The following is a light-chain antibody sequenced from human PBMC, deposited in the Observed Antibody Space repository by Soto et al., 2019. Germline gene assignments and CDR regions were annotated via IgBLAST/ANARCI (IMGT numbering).Light chain of an antibody. Sequence: SYELSQPPSVSLAPGQTAIITCGGDHIGSKSVHWYQQRPGRAPVLVVFDDSDRPSGIPERFSGSNSANTATLTISRVEAGDEADYYCQVWDSPSDHRVFGGGTKLTVL. CDR1: HIGSKS. CDR2: DDS. CDR3: QVWDSPSDHRV. J-gene: IGLJ3*02. V-gene: IGLV3-21*02.